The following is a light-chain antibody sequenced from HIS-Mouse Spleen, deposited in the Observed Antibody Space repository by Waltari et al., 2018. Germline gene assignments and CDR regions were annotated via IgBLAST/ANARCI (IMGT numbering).Light chain of an antibody. J-gene: IGLJ2*01. CDR2: EDS. CDR3: YSTDSSGNHRV. Sequence: SYELTQPPSVSVSPGQTARITCSVDALPKKYPYWYQQKSGQAPVLVIYEDSKRPAGIPERFSGSSSGTMATLTISGAQVEDEADYYCYSTDSSGNHRVFGGGTKLTVL. V-gene: IGLV3-10*01. CDR1: ALPKKY.